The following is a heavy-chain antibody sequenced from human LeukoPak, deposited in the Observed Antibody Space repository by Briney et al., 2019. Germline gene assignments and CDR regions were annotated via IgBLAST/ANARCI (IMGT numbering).Heavy chain of an antibody. Sequence: PGGSLRLSCAASGFTFSNYATMWVRQAPGKRLEWVSSITGSGDGTYYADSVRGRFTISRDNSENTLYLQLNSLRADDTAVYFCVKGFVHPTYYFDYWGQGTLVTVSS. V-gene: IGHV3-23*01. D-gene: IGHD3-10*01. CDR2: ITGSGDGT. CDR1: GFTFSNYA. CDR3: VKGFVHPTYYFDY. J-gene: IGHJ4*02.